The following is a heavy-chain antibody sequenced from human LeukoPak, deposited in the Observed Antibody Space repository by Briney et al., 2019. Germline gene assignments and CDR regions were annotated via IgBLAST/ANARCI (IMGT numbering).Heavy chain of an antibody. Sequence: SGGSLRLSCAASGFTFDDYAMHWVWQAPGKGLEWVSGISWNSGTIVYADSVKGRFTISRDNAKNSLFLQMNSLRAEDTAFYYCAKVFVSSGWSDFDYWGQGTLVTVSS. V-gene: IGHV3-9*01. CDR2: ISWNSGTI. CDR3: AKVFVSSGWSDFDY. D-gene: IGHD6-19*01. CDR1: GFTFDDYA. J-gene: IGHJ4*02.